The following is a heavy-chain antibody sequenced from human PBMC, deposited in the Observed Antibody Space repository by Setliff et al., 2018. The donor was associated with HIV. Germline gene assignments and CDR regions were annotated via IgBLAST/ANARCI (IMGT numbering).Heavy chain of an antibody. CDR2: VYTSGRT. CDR3: AKGDGTKYYYYYYMDV. V-gene: IGHV4-61*02. CDR1: GGSISSGSHY. J-gene: IGHJ6*03. Sequence: SETLSLTCTVSGGSISSGSHYWSWIRQPAGKGLEWIGLVYTSGRTNYNPSLKSRVTISVDTSKNQFSLKLSSVTAADTAVYYCAKGDGTKYYYYYYMDVWGKGTTVTVSS. D-gene: IGHD1-7*01.